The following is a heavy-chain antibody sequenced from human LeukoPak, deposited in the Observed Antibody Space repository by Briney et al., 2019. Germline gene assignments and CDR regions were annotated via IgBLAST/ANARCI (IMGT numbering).Heavy chain of an antibody. CDR3: ATQNYYDSSGYYDY. CDR2: IYSGGST. J-gene: IGHJ4*02. Sequence: GGSLRLSCAASGFTVSSNYMSWVRQAPGKGLEWVSVIYSGGSTYYADSVKGRFTISRDNSKSTLYLQMNSLRAEDTAVYYCATQNYYDSSGYYDYWGQGTLVTVSS. V-gene: IGHV3-66*01. CDR1: GFTVSSNY. D-gene: IGHD3-22*01.